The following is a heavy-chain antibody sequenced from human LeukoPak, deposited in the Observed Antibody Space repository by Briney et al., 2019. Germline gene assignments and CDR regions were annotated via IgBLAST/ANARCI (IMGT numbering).Heavy chain of an antibody. V-gene: IGHV3-21*01. CDR3: ARDRRTMTTCDY. CDR2: ISSSSSYI. CDR1: GFTFSSYT. D-gene: IGHD4-17*01. Sequence: PGGSLRLSCAASGFTFSSYTMNWLRHAPGKGLEWVSSISSSSSYIYYADSVKGRFTISRDNAKNSLYLQMNSLRAEDTAVYYCARDRRTMTTCDYWGQGSLVTVSS. J-gene: IGHJ4*02.